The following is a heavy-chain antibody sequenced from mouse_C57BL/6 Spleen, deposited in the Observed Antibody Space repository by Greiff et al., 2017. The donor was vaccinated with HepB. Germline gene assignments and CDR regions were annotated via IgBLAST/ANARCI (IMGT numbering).Heavy chain of an antibody. CDR2: IDPETGGT. CDR1: GYTFTDYE. Sequence: QLQQSGAELVRPGASVTLSCKASGYTFTDYEMHWVKQTPVHGLEWIGAIDPETGGTAYNQKFKGKAILTADKSSSTAYMELRSLTSEDSAVYYCTRHYGSSYSWYCDVWGTGTTVTVSS. D-gene: IGHD1-1*01. CDR3: TRHYGSSYSWYCDV. V-gene: IGHV1-15*01. J-gene: IGHJ1*03.